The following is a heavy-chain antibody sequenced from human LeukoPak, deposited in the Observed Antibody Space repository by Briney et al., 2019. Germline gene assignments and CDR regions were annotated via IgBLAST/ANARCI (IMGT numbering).Heavy chain of an antibody. Sequence: SETLSLTCAVYGVSFSGYYWSWIRQPPGPGLGWIGYIYYSESTNYNPSLKSRVTISVDTSKNQFSLKLSSVTAADTAVYYCARQKIVLVGAGTSNWYFDLWGRGTLVTVSS. J-gene: IGHJ2*01. CDR3: ARQKIVLVGAGTSNWYFDL. D-gene: IGHD2/OR15-2a*01. CDR1: GVSFSGYY. CDR2: IYYSEST. V-gene: IGHV4-59*08.